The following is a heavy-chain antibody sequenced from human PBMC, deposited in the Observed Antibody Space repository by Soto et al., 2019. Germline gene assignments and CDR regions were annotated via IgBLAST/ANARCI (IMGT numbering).Heavy chain of an antibody. J-gene: IGHJ4*02. Sequence: SETLSLTCTVSGGSVSSGNHYWSWIRQPPGKGLEWIGYAHFSGITTYNPSLKNRVTISVDTSRNQFSLRLSSVTAADTAVYYCERSLTLGQLTSNFSNWGQGTMV. CDR3: ERSLTLGQLTSNFSN. D-gene: IGHD3-16*01. CDR1: GGSVSSGNHY. CDR2: AHFSGIT. V-gene: IGHV4-61*01.